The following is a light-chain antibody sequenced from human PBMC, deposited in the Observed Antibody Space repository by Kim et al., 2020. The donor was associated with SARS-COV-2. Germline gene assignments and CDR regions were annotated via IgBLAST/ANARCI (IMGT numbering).Light chain of an antibody. CDR3: QQYRSSLWA. CDR2: AAS. CDR1: QTISSTY. J-gene: IGKJ1*01. Sequence: DIVLTQSPGTLSLSPGERATLSCRASQTISSTYLAWYQQKPGQAPRLLIYAASSRATGIPDRFSGTGSGTDFTLTISRLEPEDFAMYYCQQYRSSLWAFGQGTKVDIK. V-gene: IGKV3-20*01.